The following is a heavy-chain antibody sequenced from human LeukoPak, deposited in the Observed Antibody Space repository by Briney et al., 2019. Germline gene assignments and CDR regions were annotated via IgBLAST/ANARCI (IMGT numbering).Heavy chain of an antibody. CDR1: GGSISSYY. V-gene: IGHV4-4*07. CDR2: IYTSGST. J-gene: IGHJ6*03. D-gene: IGHD3-10*01. Sequence: SETLSLTCTVSGGSISSYYWSWIRQPAGKGLEWIGRIYTSGSTNYNPSLKSRVTMSVDTSKNQFSLKLSSVTAADTAVYYCARAGDTLLWFGELYGYYYYYMDVWGKGTTVTVSS. CDR3: ARAGDTLLWFGELYGYYYYYMDV.